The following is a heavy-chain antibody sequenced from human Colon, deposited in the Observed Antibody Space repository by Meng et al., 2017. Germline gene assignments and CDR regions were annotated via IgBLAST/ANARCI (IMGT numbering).Heavy chain of an antibody. D-gene: IGHD4-17*01. V-gene: IGHV1-69*06. Sequence: SVKVSCKASGGTFSSYAISWVRQAPGQGLEWRGGIIPIFGTANYAQKFQGRVTITADKFTSTAYMELSSLRSEDTAVYYCARDSGRYGDNYFDYWGQGTLVTVSS. CDR2: IIPIFGTA. CDR3: ARDSGRYGDNYFDY. CDR1: GGTFSSYA. J-gene: IGHJ4*02.